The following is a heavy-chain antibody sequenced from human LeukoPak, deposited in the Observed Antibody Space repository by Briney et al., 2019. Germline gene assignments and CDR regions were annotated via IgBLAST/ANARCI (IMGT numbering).Heavy chain of an antibody. Sequence: PGGSLRLSCAASGCTFSSYWMHWVRQAPGKGLVWVSRINSDGSSASYADSVKGRFTISRDNAKNTLYLQMNSLRAEDTAVYYCARDRGLPHRHFDYWGQGTLVTVSS. CDR2: INSDGSSA. CDR1: GCTFSSYW. D-gene: IGHD4-17*01. J-gene: IGHJ4*02. V-gene: IGHV3-74*01. CDR3: ARDRGLPHRHFDY.